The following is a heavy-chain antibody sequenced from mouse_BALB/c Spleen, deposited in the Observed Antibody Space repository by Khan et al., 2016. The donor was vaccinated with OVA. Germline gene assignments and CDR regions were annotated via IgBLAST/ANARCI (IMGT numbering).Heavy chain of an antibody. CDR1: GYTFTSYT. Sequence: QVQLQQSGAELARPGASVKMSCKASGYTFTSYTIHWIKVRPGQGLEWIGFINPSNGYTNYNQKFKDKATLTAAKSSTTVHMQLSSLTSDDSACYNCGRDGAYHRNDGWFAYWGQGTLVTVSA. V-gene: IGHV1-4*01. D-gene: IGHD2-14*01. CDR3: GRDGAYHRNDGWFAY. J-gene: IGHJ3*01. CDR2: INPSNGYT.